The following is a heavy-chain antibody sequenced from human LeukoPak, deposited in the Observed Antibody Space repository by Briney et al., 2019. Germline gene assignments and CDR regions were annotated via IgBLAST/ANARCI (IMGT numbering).Heavy chain of an antibody. Sequence: PGGSLRLSCAASGFPFSSYPMHWVRQAPGKGLEWVALISYDGNNKYYADSVKGRFTISRDNSKNTLYLQMNSLRPDDTAMYSCAIAATATVDYWGQGTLVTVSS. CDR1: GFPFSSYP. CDR3: AIAATATVDY. D-gene: IGHD2-15*01. V-gene: IGHV3-30*01. J-gene: IGHJ4*02. CDR2: ISYDGNNK.